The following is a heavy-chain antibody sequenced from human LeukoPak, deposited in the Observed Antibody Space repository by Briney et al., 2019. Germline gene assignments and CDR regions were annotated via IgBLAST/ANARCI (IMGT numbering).Heavy chain of an antibody. CDR3: ARARDTMTTYYWYFDL. V-gene: IGHV4-30-4*01. J-gene: IGHJ2*01. CDR2: IYYSGST. Sequence: SQTLSLTCTVSGGSISSGDYYWSWIRQPPGKGLEWIGYIYYSGSTYYNPSLKSRVTISVDTSKNQFSLKLSSVTAADTAVYYCARARDTMTTYYWYFDLWGRGTLVTVSS. D-gene: IGHD4-17*01. CDR1: GGSISSGDYY.